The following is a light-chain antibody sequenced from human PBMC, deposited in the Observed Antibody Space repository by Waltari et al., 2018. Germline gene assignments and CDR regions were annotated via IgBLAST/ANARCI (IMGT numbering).Light chain of an antibody. CDR3: QQYNNWPPLT. V-gene: IGKV3-15*01. Sequence: EILMTQSPATLSVSPGERATLSCRASQSVSSDLAWYQQKPGQPPRLLIYGASTRATGVPDRISGSGSGTDFTLTISSLQSEDFAICYCQQYNNWPPLTFGGGTKVEIK. J-gene: IGKJ4*01. CDR2: GAS. CDR1: QSVSSD.